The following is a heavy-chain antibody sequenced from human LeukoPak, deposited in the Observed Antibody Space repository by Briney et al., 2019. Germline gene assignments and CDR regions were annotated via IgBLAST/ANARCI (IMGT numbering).Heavy chain of an antibody. D-gene: IGHD3-10*02. V-gene: IGHV3-7*03. CDR1: GYTFSHYW. J-gene: IGHJ4*02. Sequence: GGSLRLSCVASGYTFSHYWMSWVRQTPGKGLEWVASISNGGYPTYYVDSVRGRFTISRDDARNSLFLQMNGLRADDTAVYYCTRENYVPDSWGQGILVTVSS. CDR3: TRENYVPDS. CDR2: ISNGGYPT.